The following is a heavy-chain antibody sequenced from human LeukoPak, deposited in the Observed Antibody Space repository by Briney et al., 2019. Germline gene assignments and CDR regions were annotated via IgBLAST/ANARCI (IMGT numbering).Heavy chain of an antibody. D-gene: IGHD1-14*01. CDR3: ATETNGRHYDY. CDR1: GLTFSTSG. Sequence: GGSLRLSCTASGLTFSTSGFNWVRQAPGKGLEWVASIGPTGSDRYHADSIRGRFTISRDNANNFLYLQMNSLRAEDTAVYYCATETNGRHYDYWGQGTLLTVSS. V-gene: IGHV3-21*06. J-gene: IGHJ4*02. CDR2: IGPTGSDR.